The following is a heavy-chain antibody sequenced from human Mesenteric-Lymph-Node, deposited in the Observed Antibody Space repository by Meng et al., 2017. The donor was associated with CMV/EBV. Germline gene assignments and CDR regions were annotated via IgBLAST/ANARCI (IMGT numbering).Heavy chain of an antibody. CDR3: ARSRAAAPRNWFDP. D-gene: IGHD2-2*01. CDR1: GGTFSSYA. J-gene: IGHJ5*02. V-gene: IGHV1-69*10. CDR2: IIPILGIA. Sequence: SVKVSCKASGGTFSSYAISWVRQVPGQGLEWMGGIIPILGIANYAQKFQGRVTITADKSTSTAYMELSSLRSEDTAVYYCARSRAAAPRNWFDPWGQGTLVTVSS.